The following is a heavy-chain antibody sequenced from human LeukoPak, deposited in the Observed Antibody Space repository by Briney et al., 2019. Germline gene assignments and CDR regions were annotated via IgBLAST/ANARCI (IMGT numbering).Heavy chain of an antibody. D-gene: IGHD3-10*02. CDR2: INPSGGST. J-gene: IGHJ4*02. CDR3: ARDYGSDVRTRPFDY. Sequence: ASVKVSCKASGYTFTSYYMHWVRQAPGQGLEWMGIINPSGGSTSYAQKFQGRVTMTRATSTSTVYMELSSLRYEDTAVYYCARDYGSDVRTRPFDYWGQGTLVTVSS. V-gene: IGHV1-46*01. CDR1: GYTFTSYY.